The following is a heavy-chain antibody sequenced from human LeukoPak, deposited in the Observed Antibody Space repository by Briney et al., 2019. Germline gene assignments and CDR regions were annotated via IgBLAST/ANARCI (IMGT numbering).Heavy chain of an antibody. CDR1: GYTFTGYY. Sequence: GASVKVSCKASGYTFTGYYMHWVRQAPGQGLEWMGWINPNSGGTNYAQKFQGRVTMTRDTSISTAYMELSRLRSDDTAVYYCASSEGYCSSTSCYRSFDYWGQGTLVTVSS. CDR2: INPNSGGT. D-gene: IGHD2-2*01. J-gene: IGHJ4*02. V-gene: IGHV1-2*02. CDR3: ASSEGYCSSTSCYRSFDY.